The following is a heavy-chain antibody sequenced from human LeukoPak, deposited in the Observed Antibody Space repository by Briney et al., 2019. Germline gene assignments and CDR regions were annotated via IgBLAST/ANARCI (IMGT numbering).Heavy chain of an antibody. Sequence: PGGSLRLSCAASGFTFNNHAMHWVRQVPGKGLEWVSLIGGDGDPIFYAESVKGLFTISRDNSKNSLYLQMNSLRPEDTALYYCANDLTYYYDSDGYYYAGRDFHYGMDVWVQGTTVTVSS. V-gene: IGHV3-43*02. CDR2: IGGDGDPI. CDR1: GFTFNNHA. CDR3: ANDLTYYYDSDGYYYAGRDFHYGMDV. D-gene: IGHD3-22*01. J-gene: IGHJ6*02.